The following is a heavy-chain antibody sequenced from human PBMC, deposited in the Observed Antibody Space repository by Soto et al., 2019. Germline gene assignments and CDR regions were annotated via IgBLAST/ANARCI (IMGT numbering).Heavy chain of an antibody. Sequence: SLTCTVSAGSISSSSYYWGWIRQPPGKVLEWIGTIYYSGDTYYNPSLKSRVTISVDTSKNQFSLKLNAVTAADTAVYYCARDLWGYCGTDRYPLDVWGQGTTVTVSS. D-gene: IGHD2-21*02. CDR3: ARDLWGYCGTDRYPLDV. CDR1: AGSISSSSYY. J-gene: IGHJ6*02. CDR2: IYYSGDT. V-gene: IGHV4-39*07.